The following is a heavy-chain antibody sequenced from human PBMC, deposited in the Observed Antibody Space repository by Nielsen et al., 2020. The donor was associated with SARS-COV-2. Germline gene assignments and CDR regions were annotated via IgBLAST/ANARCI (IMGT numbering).Heavy chain of an antibody. CDR2: IYYSGST. Sequence: SETLSLTCTVSGGSISSYYWSWIRQPPGKGLEWIGYIYYSGSTNYNPSLKSRVTISVDTSKNQFSLKLSSVTAADTAVYYCARDQLGYCSSTSCYEDAFDIWGQGTMVTVSS. CDR3: ARDQLGYCSSTSCYEDAFDI. V-gene: IGHV4-59*01. J-gene: IGHJ3*02. D-gene: IGHD2-2*03. CDR1: GGSISSYY.